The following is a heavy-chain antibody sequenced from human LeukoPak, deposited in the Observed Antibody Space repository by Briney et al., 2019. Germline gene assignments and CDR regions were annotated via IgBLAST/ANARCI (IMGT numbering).Heavy chain of an antibody. V-gene: IGHV4-39*01. D-gene: IGHD2-2*01. CDR1: GGSLSTSTYH. CDR2: IYYSGST. J-gene: IGHJ6*02. Sequence: SETLSLTCTVSGGSLSTSTYHWGWIRQPPGKGLEWIGSIYYSGSTYYNPSPKSRVTISVDTSKNQFSLRLSSVTAADTAVYYCAMGDCSSTSCYHLGSYGMDVWGQGTTVTVSS. CDR3: AMGDCSSTSCYHLGSYGMDV.